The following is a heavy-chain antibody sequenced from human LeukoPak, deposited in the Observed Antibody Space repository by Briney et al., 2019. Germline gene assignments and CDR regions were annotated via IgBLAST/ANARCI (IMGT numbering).Heavy chain of an antibody. Sequence: GRSLRLSCAASGFTFSSYGMHWVRQAPGKGLEWVAVISYDGSNKYYADSVKGRFTISRDNSKNTLYLQMHSLRAEDTAVYYCAKSTYGERYFDYWGQGTLVTVSS. CDR3: AKSTYGERYFDY. CDR2: ISYDGSNK. D-gene: IGHD4-17*01. V-gene: IGHV3-30*18. CDR1: GFTFSSYG. J-gene: IGHJ4*02.